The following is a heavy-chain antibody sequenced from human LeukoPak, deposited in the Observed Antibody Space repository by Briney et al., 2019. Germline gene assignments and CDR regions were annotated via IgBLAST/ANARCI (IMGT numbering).Heavy chain of an antibody. CDR3: ARGPGYCTNGICDSIDY. CDR2: IYNSGSA. CDR1: GGSISSYY. D-gene: IGHD2-8*01. V-gene: IGHV4-59*01. J-gene: IGHJ4*02. Sequence: SETLFLTCTVSGGSISSYYWSWIRQPPGKGLEWIGYIYNSGSAIYNPSLKSRVTTAAGTSKNQFSLKLSSVTAADTAVYYCARGPGYCTNGICDSIDYWGQGTLVTVSS.